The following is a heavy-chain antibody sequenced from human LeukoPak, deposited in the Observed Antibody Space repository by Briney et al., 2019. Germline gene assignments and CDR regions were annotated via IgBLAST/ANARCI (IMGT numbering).Heavy chain of an antibody. CDR3: AKEGRLTVMAVVGENYFDC. CDR2: ISGNGGHT. CDR1: GFTLSNHW. D-gene: IGHD3-22*01. Sequence: GGSLRLSCEASGFTLSNHWMSWARQAPGKGLEWVSGISGNGGHTYYTDSVQRRFTISSHNSKGTVYLHMYSLITEDMATYFCAKEGRLTVMAVVGENYFDCWGRGTLVTVSA. V-gene: IGHV3-23*01. J-gene: IGHJ4*02.